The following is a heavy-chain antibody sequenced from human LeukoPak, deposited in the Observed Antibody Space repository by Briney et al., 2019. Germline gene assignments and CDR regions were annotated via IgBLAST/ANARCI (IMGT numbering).Heavy chain of an antibody. V-gene: IGHV4-34*01. CDR3: ARGGYTIFGVVLGY. CDR1: GGSFSGYY. D-gene: IGHD3-3*01. J-gene: IGHJ4*02. Sequence: SETLSLTCAVYGGSFSGYYWSWIRQPPGKGLEWIGEINHSGSTNYNPSLKSRVTISVDTSKNQFSLKLSSVAAADTAVYYCARGGYTIFGVVLGYWGQGTLVTVSS. CDR2: INHSGST.